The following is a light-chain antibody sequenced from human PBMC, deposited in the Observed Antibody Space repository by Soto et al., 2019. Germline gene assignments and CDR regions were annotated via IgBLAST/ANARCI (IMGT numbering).Light chain of an antibody. V-gene: IGKV1-5*03. Sequence: IQLTQSPSTLSASVGDTVTITCRASQCVSSYLAWHQQKPGEAPKLLIYRASNLEIGVPSRFSGSGSGTELTLTIRSLQPDDFAIYYCQPYNGDFYIFGHGTKREIK. CDR2: RAS. J-gene: IGKJ2*01. CDR3: QPYNGDFYI. CDR1: QCVSSY.